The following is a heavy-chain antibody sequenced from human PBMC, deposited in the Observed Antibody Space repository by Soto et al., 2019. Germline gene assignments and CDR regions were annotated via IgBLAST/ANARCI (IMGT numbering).Heavy chain of an antibody. V-gene: IGHV3-30*18. J-gene: IGHJ5*02. CDR2: ISYDGSNK. D-gene: IGHD1-26*01. CDR1: GFTFSSYA. Sequence: LSLSCAASGFTFSSYAMHWVRQAPGKGLEWVAVISYDGSNKYYADSVKGRFTISRDNSKNTLYLQMNSLRAEDTAVYYCAKGGGSYYFGWFDPWGQGTLVTVYS. CDR3: AKGGGSYYFGWFDP.